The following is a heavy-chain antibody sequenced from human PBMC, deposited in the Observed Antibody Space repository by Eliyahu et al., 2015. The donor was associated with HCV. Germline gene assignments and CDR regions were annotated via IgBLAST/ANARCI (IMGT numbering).Heavy chain of an antibody. CDR2: IYYSGST. V-gene: IGHV4-31*03. Sequence: QVQLQESGPGLVKPSQTLSLTCTVSGGSISSGGYYWSWIRQHPGKGLEWIGYIYYSGSTYYTHPSLKSRVTISVDTSKNQFSLKLSSVTAADTAVYYCARVGYSSSSGYFQHWGQGTLVTVSS. D-gene: IGHD6-6*01. CDR3: ARVGYSSSSGYFQH. CDR1: GGSISSGGYY. J-gene: IGHJ1*01.